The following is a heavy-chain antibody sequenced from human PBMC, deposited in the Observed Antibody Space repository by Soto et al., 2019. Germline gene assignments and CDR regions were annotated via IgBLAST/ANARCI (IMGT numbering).Heavy chain of an antibody. J-gene: IGHJ4*02. Sequence: SETLSLTCTFSVGSVSSSNYYCSWIRQPPWKGLEWLGYIYYSGSASYNPSLKSRITVSVDTSKNQFSLKLSSVTAADTAVYYCARERTGDPTFFEYLGQGTLVIVSS. CDR1: VGSVSSSNYY. V-gene: IGHV4-61*01. D-gene: IGHD1-1*01. CDR2: IYYSGSA. CDR3: ARERTGDPTFFEY.